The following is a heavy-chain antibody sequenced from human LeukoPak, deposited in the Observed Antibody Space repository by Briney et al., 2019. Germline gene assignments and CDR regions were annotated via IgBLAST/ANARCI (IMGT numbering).Heavy chain of an antibody. V-gene: IGHV4-4*07. Sequence: SETLSLTCTVSGGSISSYYWSWIRQPAGKGLEWTGRIYTSGSTNYNPSLKSRVTMSVDTSKNQFSLKLSSVTAADTAVYYCARHRPKTQGLYYFDYWGQGTLVTVSS. CDR1: GGSISSYY. J-gene: IGHJ4*02. CDR2: IYTSGST. CDR3: ARHRPKTQGLYYFDY.